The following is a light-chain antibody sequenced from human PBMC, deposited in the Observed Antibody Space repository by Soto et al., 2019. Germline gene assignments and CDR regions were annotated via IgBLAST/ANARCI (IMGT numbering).Light chain of an antibody. CDR1: SSDVGGYNY. CDR3: SSYAGNLYV. J-gene: IGLJ1*01. CDR2: EVS. V-gene: IGLV2-8*01. Sequence: QSVLTQPPSASGSPGQSVTISCTGTSSDVGGYNYVSWYQQHPGKAPKLMIYEVSKRPSGVPDRFSGSNSDNTASLTVSGLQAEDEADYYCSSYAGNLYVFGTGTKVTVL.